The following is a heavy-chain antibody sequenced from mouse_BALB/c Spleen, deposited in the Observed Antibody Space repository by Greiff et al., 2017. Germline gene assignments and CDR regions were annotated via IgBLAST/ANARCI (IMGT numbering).Heavy chain of an antibody. CDR2: IYPSDSYT. D-gene: IGHD1-1*01. Sequence: QVQLQQPGAELVRPGASVKLSCKASGYTFTSYWINWVKQRPGQGLEWIGNIYPSDSYTNYNQKFKDKATLTVDKSSSTAYMQLSSPTSEDSAVYYCTRSTTVVDPFDYWGQGTTLTVSS. CDR1: GYTFTSYW. J-gene: IGHJ2*01. CDR3: TRSTTVVDPFDY. V-gene: IGHV1-69*02.